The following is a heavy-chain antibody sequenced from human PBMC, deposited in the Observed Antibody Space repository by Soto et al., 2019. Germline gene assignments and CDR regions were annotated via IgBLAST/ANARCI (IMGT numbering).Heavy chain of an antibody. D-gene: IGHD6-19*01. J-gene: IGHJ5*02. CDR2: IWYDGSNK. Sequence: GGSLSLSCAASGFPFSSYGMHWVRQAPGKGLEWVAVIWYDGSNKYYADSVKGRFTISRDNSKNTLYLQMNSLRAEDTAVYYCARDWAVAGTSWFDPWGQGTLVTVSS. V-gene: IGHV3-33*01. CDR1: GFPFSSYG. CDR3: ARDWAVAGTSWFDP.